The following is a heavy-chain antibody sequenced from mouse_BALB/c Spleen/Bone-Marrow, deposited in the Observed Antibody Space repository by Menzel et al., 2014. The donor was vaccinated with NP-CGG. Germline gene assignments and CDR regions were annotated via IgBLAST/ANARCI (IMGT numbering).Heavy chain of an antibody. Sequence: EVQLQESGAELVKPGASVKLSCTASGFNIKDTYMHWVKQRPEQGLEWIGRIDPANGNTKYDPKFQGKATITADTSSNTAYLQLSSLTSEDTAVYYCARWEYYAMDYWGQGTSVTASS. CDR1: GFNIKDTY. CDR3: ARWEYYAMDY. CDR2: IDPANGNT. J-gene: IGHJ4*01. V-gene: IGHV14-3*02. D-gene: IGHD4-1*01.